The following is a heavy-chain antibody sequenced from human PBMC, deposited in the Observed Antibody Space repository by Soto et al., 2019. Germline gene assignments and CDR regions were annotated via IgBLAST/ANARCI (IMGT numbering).Heavy chain of an antibody. CDR3: ARAIEPYYDFWSGYYGGYMDV. Sequence: SETLSLTCTVSGDSISTYYWSWIRQPPGKGLEWIGYIYVSGSTSYNPSLKSRVTISVDTSKNQFSLKLSSVTAADTAVYYCARAIEPYYDFWSGYYGGYMDVWGKGTTVTVSS. CDR1: GDSISTYY. V-gene: IGHV4-59*01. CDR2: IYVSGST. J-gene: IGHJ6*03. D-gene: IGHD3-3*01.